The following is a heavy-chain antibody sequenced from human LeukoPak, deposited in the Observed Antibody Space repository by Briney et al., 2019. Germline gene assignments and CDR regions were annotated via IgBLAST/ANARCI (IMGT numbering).Heavy chain of an antibody. D-gene: IGHD3-10*01. Sequence: ASVKVSCKASGYTFTSYGISWVRQAPGQGLEWMGWISAYNGDTNDAQKFQGRVTMTTETSTSTAYMELRSLRSDDTAVYYCARAQMVRGVLIPEYFQHWGQGTLVTVSS. J-gene: IGHJ1*01. V-gene: IGHV1-18*01. CDR3: ARAQMVRGVLIPEYFQH. CDR2: ISAYNGDT. CDR1: GYTFTSYG.